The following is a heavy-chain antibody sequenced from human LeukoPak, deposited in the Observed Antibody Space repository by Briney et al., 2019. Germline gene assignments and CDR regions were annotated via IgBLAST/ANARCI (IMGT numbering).Heavy chain of an antibody. V-gene: IGHV4-61*01. CDR1: GGSVSSGSYC. Sequence: SETLSLTCTVSGGSVSSGSYCWSWIRQPPGKGLEWIGYIYYSGSTNYNPSLKSRVTISVDTSKNQFSLKLSSVTAADTAVYYCARVRLDYGSGSYYRSFDYWGQGTLVTVSS. J-gene: IGHJ4*02. CDR2: IYYSGST. D-gene: IGHD3-10*01. CDR3: ARVRLDYGSGSYYRSFDY.